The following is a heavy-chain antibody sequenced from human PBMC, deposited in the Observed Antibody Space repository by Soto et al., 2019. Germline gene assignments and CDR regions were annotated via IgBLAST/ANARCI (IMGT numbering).Heavy chain of an antibody. D-gene: IGHD1-1*01. CDR2: IKQDGSEK. V-gene: IGHV3-7*01. CDR1: GFTFSSYW. Sequence: EVQLVESGGGLVQPGGSLRLSCAASGFTFSSYWMSWVRQAPGKGLEWVANIKQDGSEKYYVDSVKGRFPISRDNAKNSLYLQMNSLRAEDTAVYYCARELGWNDAQGTNWFDPWGQGTLVTVSS. J-gene: IGHJ5*02. CDR3: ARELGWNDAQGTNWFDP.